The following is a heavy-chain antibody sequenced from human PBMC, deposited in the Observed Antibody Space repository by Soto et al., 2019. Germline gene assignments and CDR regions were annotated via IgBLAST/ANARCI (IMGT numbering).Heavy chain of an antibody. Sequence: WGSRRLSCAASGFTFSFYPMSWVRQAPGKGLEWVSGISRSAGTTYYADPVKGRFTISRDNSKNTLYLQMDSLRAEDTAVYYCAKGGILWFGELSDACDIWGQGTMVTFS. CDR1: GFTFSFYP. J-gene: IGHJ3*02. CDR2: ISRSAGTT. CDR3: AKGGILWFGELSDACDI. D-gene: IGHD3-10*01. V-gene: IGHV3-23*01.